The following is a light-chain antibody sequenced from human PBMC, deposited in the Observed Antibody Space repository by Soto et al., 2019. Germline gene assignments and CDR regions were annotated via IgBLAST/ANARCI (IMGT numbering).Light chain of an antibody. J-gene: IGKJ1*01. CDR2: AAS. V-gene: IGKV1-39*01. CDR3: QQSYTTPRT. CDR1: QSISSY. Sequence: DIQMTQSPSSLSASVGDRVTITCRASQSISSYLNWYQQKPGKAPKLLIYAASSLQSGVPSGFSGSGSGTDFTLTISSLQPEDFATYYCQQSYTTPRTFGQGTKVDIK.